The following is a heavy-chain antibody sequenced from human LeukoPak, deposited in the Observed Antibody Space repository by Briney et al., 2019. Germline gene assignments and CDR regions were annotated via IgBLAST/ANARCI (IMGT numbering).Heavy chain of an antibody. D-gene: IGHD3-22*01. J-gene: IGHJ4*02. CDR2: IKQDGSEK. V-gene: IGHV3-7*01. CDR1: GFTFSSYW. CDR3: ARAPYYYDSSGYQDY. Sequence: GGSLGLSCAASGFTFSSYWMSWVRQAPGKGLEWVANIKQDGSEKYYVDSVKGRFTISRDNAKNSLYLQMSSLRAEDTAVYYCARAPYYYDSSGYQDYWGPGTLVTVSS.